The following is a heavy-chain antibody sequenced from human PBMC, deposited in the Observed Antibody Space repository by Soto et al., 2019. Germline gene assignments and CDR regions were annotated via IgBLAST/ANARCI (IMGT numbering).Heavy chain of an antibody. CDR3: ARVPIAAAGTGYYYGMDV. CDR2: IYTSGST. CDR1: GGSISSYY. Sequence: PSETLSLTCTVSGGSISSYYWSWIRQPAGKGLEWIGRIYTSGSTNYNPSLKSRVTMSVDTSKNQFSLKLSSVTAADTAVYYCARVPIAAAGTGYYYGMDVWGQGTTVTVSS. D-gene: IGHD6-13*01. J-gene: IGHJ6*02. V-gene: IGHV4-4*07.